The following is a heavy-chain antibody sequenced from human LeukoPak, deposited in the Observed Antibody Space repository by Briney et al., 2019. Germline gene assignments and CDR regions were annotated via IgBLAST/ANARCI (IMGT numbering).Heavy chain of an antibody. CDR2: INPSGGST. V-gene: IGHV1-46*01. J-gene: IGHJ4*02. CDR1: GYTFTSCY. CDR3: ARDLYFGSGSPLDF. D-gene: IGHD3-10*01. Sequence: GASVKISCKASGYTFTSCYLHWVRQAPGQGLEWMGTINPSGGSTNYAQKFQGRVTMTRDTPTNTVYMDLSSLGSQDTAVYYCARDLYFGSGSPLDFWGQGTLVTVSS.